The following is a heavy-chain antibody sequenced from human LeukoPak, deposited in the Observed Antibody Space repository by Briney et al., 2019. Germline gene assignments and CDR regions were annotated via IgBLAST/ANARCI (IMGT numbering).Heavy chain of an antibody. CDR2: IKSDGSEK. CDR3: VRDVYGPSDY. J-gene: IGHJ4*02. V-gene: IGHV3-7*01. Sequence: GGSLRLSCAASGFTFSNYWMIWVRQSPGKRLEWVARIKSDGSEKYYVDSVKGRFTIPRDNAKNSLYLQLNSLRVEDTAVYYCVRDVYGPSDYWGQGTLVTVSS. D-gene: IGHD5/OR15-5a*01. CDR1: GFTFSNYW.